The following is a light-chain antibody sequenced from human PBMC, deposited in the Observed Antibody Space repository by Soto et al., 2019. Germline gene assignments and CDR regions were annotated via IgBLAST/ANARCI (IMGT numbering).Light chain of an antibody. CDR1: SSDVGGYDY. J-gene: IGLJ3*02. Sequence: QSALTQPASVSGSPGQSITISCTGTSSDVGGYDYVSWYQQHPGKTPKLIIYEVSNRPSGISNCFSGSKSAYTASLTISGLQTEDEDDYYCSSYTSGSAWVFGGGTKLTVL. V-gene: IGLV2-14*01. CDR3: SSYTSGSAWV. CDR2: EVS.